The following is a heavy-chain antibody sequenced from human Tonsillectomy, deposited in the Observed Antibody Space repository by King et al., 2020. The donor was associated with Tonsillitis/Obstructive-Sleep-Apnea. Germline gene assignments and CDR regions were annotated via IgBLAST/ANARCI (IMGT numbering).Heavy chain of an antibody. Sequence: VQLVESGGGLVQPGGSLRLSCAASGISFASYAMYWARQAPGKGLEWVSTISGSAAITYYADSVKGRFSISRDNSKSTLYLQMNSLRAEDTAVYYCAKAYCSVMGSTVNDALDIWGQGTMVSVSS. CDR1: GISFASYA. J-gene: IGHJ3*02. CDR3: AKAYCSVMGSTVNDALDI. CDR2: ISGSAAIT. V-gene: IGHV3-23*04. D-gene: IGHD2-21*02.